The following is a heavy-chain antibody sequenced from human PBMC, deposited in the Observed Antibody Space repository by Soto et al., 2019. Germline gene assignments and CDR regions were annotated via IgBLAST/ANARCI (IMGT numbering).Heavy chain of an antibody. CDR3: AKDQFGSSWSIRFDY. Sequence: GGSLRLSCAASGFTFSSYAMSWVRQAPGKGLEWVSAISGSGGSTYYADSVKGRFTISRDNSKNTLYLQMNSLRAEDTAVYYCAKDQFGSSWSIRFDYWGQGTLVTVSS. D-gene: IGHD6-13*01. J-gene: IGHJ4*02. CDR1: GFTFSSYA. CDR2: ISGSGGST. V-gene: IGHV3-23*01.